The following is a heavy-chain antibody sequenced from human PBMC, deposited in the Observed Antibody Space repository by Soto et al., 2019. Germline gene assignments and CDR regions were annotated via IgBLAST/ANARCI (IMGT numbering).Heavy chain of an antibody. J-gene: IGHJ4*02. CDR3: ARGNLPIVVVPAAIDY. V-gene: IGHV3-74*01. Sequence: PGGSLRLSCAASGFTFSSYWMHWVRQTPGKGLEWVSRINTDGSTTNYADSEKGRITNSREKANKTQYLQMNGLRDEDTAVFYCARGNLPIVVVPAAIDYWGQGT. CDR1: GFTFSSYW. D-gene: IGHD2-2*01. CDR2: INTDGSTT.